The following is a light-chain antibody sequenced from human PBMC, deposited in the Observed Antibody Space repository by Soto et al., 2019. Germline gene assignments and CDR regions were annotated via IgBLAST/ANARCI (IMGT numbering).Light chain of an antibody. CDR3: MQALQTPT. CDR2: LAS. CDR1: QSLLHSDGYNY. J-gene: IGKJ4*01. V-gene: IGKV2-28*01. Sequence: EIVMTQSPLSLPVTPGEPSSISCISSQSLLHSDGYNYLAWYLQKPGHSPQLLIDLASSRASGVPDRFSGSGSGTDFTLKISRVEAEDVGVYYCMQALQTPTFGGGTKVDI.